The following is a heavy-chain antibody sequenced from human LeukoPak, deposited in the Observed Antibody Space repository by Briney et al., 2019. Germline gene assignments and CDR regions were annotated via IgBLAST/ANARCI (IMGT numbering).Heavy chain of an antibody. Sequence: SETLSLTCTVSGGSIFTTTYYWGWIRQPPGKGLEWIGIIYYSGSSSYNPSLKSRVTISVDNSKNQFSLKLSSVTAADTAVYFCARLTYYYDTSVMWHFDSWGQGTLVTVSS. CDR2: IYYSGSS. V-gene: IGHV4-39*07. CDR3: ARLTYYYDTSVMWHFDS. CDR1: GGSIFTTTYY. J-gene: IGHJ4*02. D-gene: IGHD3-22*01.